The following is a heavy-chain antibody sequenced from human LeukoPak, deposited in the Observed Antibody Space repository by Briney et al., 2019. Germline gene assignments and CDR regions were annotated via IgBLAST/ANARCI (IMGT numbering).Heavy chain of an antibody. Sequence: GGSLRLSCAASGFTFSDYYMSWIRQAPGKGLEWVSYISSSGSTIYYADSVKGRFTISRDNAKNSLYLQMNSLRAEDTAVYYCATMDEGYCSSTSCRYPNYWGQGTLVTVSS. V-gene: IGHV3-11*04. CDR2: ISSSGSTI. J-gene: IGHJ4*02. CDR3: ATMDEGYCSSTSCRYPNY. D-gene: IGHD2-2*01. CDR1: GFTFSDYY.